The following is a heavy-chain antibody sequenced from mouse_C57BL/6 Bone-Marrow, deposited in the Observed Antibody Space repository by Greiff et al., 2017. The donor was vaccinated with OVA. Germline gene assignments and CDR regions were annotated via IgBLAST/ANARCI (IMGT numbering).Heavy chain of an antibody. Sequence: QVQLQQPGAELVRPGTSVKLSCKASGYTFTSYWMHWVKQRPGQGLEWIGVIDPSDSYTNYNQKFKGKATLTVDTSSSTAYMQLSSLTSEDSAVYYCASPDYYGSPPWFAYWGQGTLVTVSA. V-gene: IGHV1-59*01. CDR1: GYTFTSYW. J-gene: IGHJ3*01. CDR2: IDPSDSYT. D-gene: IGHD1-1*01. CDR3: ASPDYYGSPPWFAY.